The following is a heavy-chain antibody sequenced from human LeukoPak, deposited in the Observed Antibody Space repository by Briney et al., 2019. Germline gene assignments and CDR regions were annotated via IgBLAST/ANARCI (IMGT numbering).Heavy chain of an antibody. V-gene: IGHV1-69*05. Sequence: ASVKVSCKASGGTFSSYAISWVRQAPGQGLEWMGGIIPIFGTANYAQKFQGRVTITTDESTSTAYMELSSLRSEDTAVYYCARDSGVWWSYRSSAFDIWGQGTMVTVSS. D-gene: IGHD3-16*02. J-gene: IGHJ3*02. CDR3: ARDSGVWWSYRSSAFDI. CDR1: GGTFSSYA. CDR2: IIPIFGTA.